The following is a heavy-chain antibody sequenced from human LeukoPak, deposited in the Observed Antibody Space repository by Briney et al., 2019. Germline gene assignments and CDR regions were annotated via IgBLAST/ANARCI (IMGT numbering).Heavy chain of an antibody. D-gene: IGHD5-18*01. J-gene: IGHJ4*02. CDR3: ARGTSYGRRYFDY. V-gene: IGHV3-53*04. CDR2: IYSGGST. CDR1: GLTVSSNY. Sequence: GGSLRLSCAASGLTVSSNYMSWVRQAPGKGLEWVSVIYSGGSTYYADSVKGRFTISRHNSKNTLYLQMNSLRAEDTAVYYCARGTSYGRRYFDYWGQGTLVTVSS.